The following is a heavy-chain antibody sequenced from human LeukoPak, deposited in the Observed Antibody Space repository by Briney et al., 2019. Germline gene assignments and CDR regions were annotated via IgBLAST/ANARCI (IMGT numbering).Heavy chain of an antibody. D-gene: IGHD4-11*01. J-gene: IGHJ3*02. Sequence: GSLRLSCAASGFTFSSYSMKWVRQAPGKGLEWVSSISSSSSYIYYADSVKGRFTISRDNAKNSLYLQMNSLRAEDTAVYYCASLESNYVAFDIWGQGTMVTVSS. CDR3: ASLESNYVAFDI. V-gene: IGHV3-21*01. CDR1: GFTFSSYS. CDR2: ISSSSSYI.